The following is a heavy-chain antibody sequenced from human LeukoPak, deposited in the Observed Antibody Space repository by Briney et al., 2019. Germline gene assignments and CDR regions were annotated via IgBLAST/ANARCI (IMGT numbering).Heavy chain of an antibody. D-gene: IGHD3-10*01. V-gene: IGHV3-30*04. CDR3: ARDMYITLGYYGSGSPWVY. CDR2: ISYDGSNK. CDR1: GFTFSSYT. J-gene: IGHJ4*02. Sequence: GGSLRLSCAASGFTFSSYTMHWVRQAPGKGLEWVAVISYDGSNKYYADSVKGRFTISRDNSKNTLYLQMNSLRAEDTAVYYCARDMYITLGYYGSGSPWVYWGQGTLVTVSS.